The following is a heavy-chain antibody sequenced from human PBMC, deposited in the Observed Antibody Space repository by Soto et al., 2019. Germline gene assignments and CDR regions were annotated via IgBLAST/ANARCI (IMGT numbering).Heavy chain of an antibody. V-gene: IGHV1-69*10. CDR2: IIPILGIA. CDR1: GGTFSSYA. J-gene: IGHJ6*02. D-gene: IGHD5-18*01. CDR3: VTAARGYSYGFYYYGMDV. Sequence: ASVKVSCKASGGTFSSYAISWVRQAPGQGLEWMGGIIPILGIANYAQKFQGRVTITADKSTSTAYMELSSLRSEDTAVYSCVTAARGYSYGFYYYGMDVWGQGTTVTVSS.